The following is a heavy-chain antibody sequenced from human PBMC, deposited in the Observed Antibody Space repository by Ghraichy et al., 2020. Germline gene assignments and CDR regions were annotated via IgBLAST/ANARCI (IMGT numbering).Heavy chain of an antibody. D-gene: IGHD3-10*01. CDR3: AKPYGSGSSAVDS. J-gene: IGHJ4*02. Sequence: GSLRLSCAASGFSFSNYAMSWVRQSPGKGLEWVSTISASGGSPFYADSVQGRFTISRDNSKSTLYLQMNSLRANDTAVYYCAKPYGSGSSAVDSWGQGTLVTVSS. CDR1: GFSFSNYA. CDR2: ISASGGSP. V-gene: IGHV3-23*01.